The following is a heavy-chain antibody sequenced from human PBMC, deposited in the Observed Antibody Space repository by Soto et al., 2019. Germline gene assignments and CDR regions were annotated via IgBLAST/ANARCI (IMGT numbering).Heavy chain of an antibody. J-gene: IGHJ5*02. V-gene: IGHV4-61*01. CDR2: IYYSGST. CDR3: ARGGGPVLLWFGELVHWFDP. Sequence: PSETLSLTCTVSGGSISSNSYYWSWIRQPPGKGLEWIGYIYYSGSTNYNPSLKSRVTISVDTSKNQFSLKLSSVTAADTAVYYCARGGGPVLLWFGELVHWFDPWGQGTLVTVSS. D-gene: IGHD3-10*01. CDR1: GGSISSNSYY.